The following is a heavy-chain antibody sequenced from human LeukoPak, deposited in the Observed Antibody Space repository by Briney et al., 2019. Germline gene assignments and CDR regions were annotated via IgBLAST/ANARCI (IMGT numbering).Heavy chain of an antibody. V-gene: IGHV3-53*01. J-gene: IGHJ5*02. CDR1: GFTVSSNY. D-gene: IGHD2-21*01. CDR3: AKAPVTSCRGAYCYPFDP. Sequence: GGSLRLSCAASGFTVSSNYMSWVRQAPGKGLEWVSVIYSGGSTYYADSVRGRFTISRDNSKNTLYLQMNSLRAEDAAVYFCAKAPVTSCRGAYCYPFDPWGQGTLVTVSS. CDR2: IYSGGST.